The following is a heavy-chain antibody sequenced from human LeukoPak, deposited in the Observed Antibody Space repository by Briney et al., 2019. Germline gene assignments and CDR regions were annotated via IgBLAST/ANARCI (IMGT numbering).Heavy chain of an antibody. D-gene: IGHD3-22*01. Sequence: SETLSLTCDVSGASITGNTYYWGWIRQPPGKGLEWFGTIYYSGSTYYRPSLKSRVTISMDRSKNQISLKMDSVTAADTAIFYCARRRYDSSTYNFDSWGPGTLVTVSS. J-gene: IGHJ4*02. V-gene: IGHV4-39*01. CDR3: ARRRYDSSTYNFDS. CDR2: IYYSGST. CDR1: GASITGNTYY.